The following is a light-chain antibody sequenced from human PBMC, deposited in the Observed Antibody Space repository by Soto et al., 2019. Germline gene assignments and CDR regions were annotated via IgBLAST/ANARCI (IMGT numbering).Light chain of an antibody. Sequence: QSVLTQPPSLSEAPRQRVTISCSGSSSNIGNNAVNWYQQLPGKAPKLLIYYDDLLPSGVSDRFSGSKSGTSASLAISGLQSEDEADYYCAAWDDSLNGRVFGTGTKVTVL. CDR2: YDD. V-gene: IGLV1-36*01. CDR3: AAWDDSLNGRV. J-gene: IGLJ1*01. CDR1: SSNIGNNA.